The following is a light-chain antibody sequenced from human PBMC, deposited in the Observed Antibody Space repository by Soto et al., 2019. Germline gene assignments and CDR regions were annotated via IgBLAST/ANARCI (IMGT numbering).Light chain of an antibody. CDR1: STDVGGYNY. J-gene: IGLJ1*01. V-gene: IGLV2-14*01. CDR3: SSYTSSSTYV. Sequence: QSVLTQPASVSGSPGQSITISCTGSSTDVGGYNYVSWYQQHPGKAPKVMIYEVSNRPSGVSNRFSGSKSGNTASLTISGLQAEDEADYYCSSYTSSSTYVFGTRTKVTVL. CDR2: EVS.